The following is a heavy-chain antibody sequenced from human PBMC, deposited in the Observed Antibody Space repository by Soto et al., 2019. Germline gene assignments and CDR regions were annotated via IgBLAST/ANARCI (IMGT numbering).Heavy chain of an antibody. CDR2: VSYSGTT. D-gene: IGHD3-10*01. CDR3: ARDVVRERGVIKYYYGLEV. Sequence: SETLSLTCSVSGDSINSRGYYWSWIRQHPGKGLDWIGYVSYSGTTYYNPSLKSRVTISVDTSKNQFSLKLTSVTAADTAVYYCARDVVRERGVIKYYYGLEVWGQGTTVTLSS. CDR1: GDSINSRGYY. J-gene: IGHJ6*02. V-gene: IGHV4-31*03.